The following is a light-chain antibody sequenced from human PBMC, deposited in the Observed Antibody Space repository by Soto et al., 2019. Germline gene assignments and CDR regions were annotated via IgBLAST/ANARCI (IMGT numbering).Light chain of an antibody. J-gene: IGKJ4*01. V-gene: IGKV3-20*01. CDR1: QSVARSY. CDR3: QQYAISPIT. CDR2: DAS. Sequence: NVLTQSPGTLSLSPGERATLSCRASQSVARSYLAWYQQKPGQSPRLLIYDASNRAAGIPDRFSGSGYGSDFTLTISRLEADDFAVYFCQQYAISPITFGGGAKLEIK.